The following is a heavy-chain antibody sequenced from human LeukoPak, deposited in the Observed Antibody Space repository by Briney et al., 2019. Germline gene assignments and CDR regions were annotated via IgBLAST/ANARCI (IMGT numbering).Heavy chain of an antibody. D-gene: IGHD4-17*01. CDR3: ARAQGDGDYGGDY. J-gene: IGHJ4*02. CDR1: GYTFTGYY. V-gene: IGHV1-2*02. CDR2: INPNSGGT. Sequence: ASVKVSCKASGYTFTGYYMHWVRQAPGQGLEWMGWINPNSGGTNYEQKFQGRVTMTRDTSISTAYMELSSLRSDDTAVYCCARAQGDGDYGGDYWGQGTLVTVSS.